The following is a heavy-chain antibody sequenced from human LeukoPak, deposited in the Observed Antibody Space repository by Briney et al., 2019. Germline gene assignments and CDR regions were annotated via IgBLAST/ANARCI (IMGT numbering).Heavy chain of an antibody. Sequence: GGSLRLSCVASGFSSRTHAIHWVRQAPGKGLEWVAVMSYDGGNKYHADSVKGRFTISRDTSKNTLYLQMNSLIIEDTAVYYCARDGDTAIRGVNFDYWGQGTLVTVSS. CDR1: GFSSRTHA. J-gene: IGHJ4*02. D-gene: IGHD3-10*01. CDR2: MSYDGGNK. CDR3: ARDGDTAIRGVNFDY. V-gene: IGHV3-30-3*01.